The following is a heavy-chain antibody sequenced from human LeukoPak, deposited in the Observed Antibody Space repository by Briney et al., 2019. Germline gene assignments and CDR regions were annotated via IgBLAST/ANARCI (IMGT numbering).Heavy chain of an antibody. CDR2: INSDGSSP. Sequence: GGSLRLSCAASGFPFSSNWMHWVRHAPGKGLVWVSRINSDGSSPHYADSVKGRFTVSRDNAKNTLYLQVNNLRAEDTAVYYCARGPNSNWSGLDFWGQGTLLTVSS. D-gene: IGHD6-6*01. J-gene: IGHJ4*02. CDR1: GFPFSSNW. CDR3: ARGPNSNWSGLDF. V-gene: IGHV3-74*01.